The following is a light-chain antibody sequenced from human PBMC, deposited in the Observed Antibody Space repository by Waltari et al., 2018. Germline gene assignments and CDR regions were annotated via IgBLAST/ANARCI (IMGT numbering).Light chain of an antibody. J-gene: IGLJ3*02. CDR2: DVT. Sequence: QSSLTQPSAVSGSPGQSVTISCPGASSDIGRYYIFPLYQQHPGNAPKLVISDVTKRPSGVSDRFSGSKSGDTASLTISGLQFEDEADYYCCSYAGNYVWVFGGGTRLTVL. CDR1: SSDIGRYYI. V-gene: IGLV2-23*02. CDR3: CSYAGNYVWV.